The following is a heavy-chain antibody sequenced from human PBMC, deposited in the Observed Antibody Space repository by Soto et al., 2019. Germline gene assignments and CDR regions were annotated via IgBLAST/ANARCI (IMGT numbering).Heavy chain of an antibody. Sequence: SQTLSITCAISGESVSSSSVTWNWIRQSPSRGLEWLGRTYYRSKWYNDYAESVKSRITINPDTSKNQFSLHLNSVTPEDTAVYYCVRLIGNSWLDFWGQGTLVTVSS. CDR2: TYYRSKWYN. D-gene: IGHD1-26*01. V-gene: IGHV6-1*01. CDR3: VRLIGNSWLDF. CDR1: GESVSSSSVT. J-gene: IGHJ5*01.